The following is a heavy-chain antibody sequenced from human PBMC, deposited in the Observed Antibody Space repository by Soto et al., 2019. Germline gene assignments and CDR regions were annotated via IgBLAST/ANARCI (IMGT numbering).Heavy chain of an antibody. CDR3: VKDMSPFAF. CDR1: GFTFSSYA. J-gene: IGHJ4*02. V-gene: IGHV3-23*01. CDR2: ITGSGGST. Sequence: GSLRLSCVASGFTFSSYAMSWVRQAPGKGLEWVSAITGSGGSTFYADSVKGRFTISRDNSKNTLHLQMNSLRAEDTAVYYCVKDMSPFAFWGQGTLVTVSS.